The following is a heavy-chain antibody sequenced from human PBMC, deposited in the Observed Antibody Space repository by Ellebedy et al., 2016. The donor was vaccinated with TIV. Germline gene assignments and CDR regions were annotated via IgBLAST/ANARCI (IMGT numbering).Heavy chain of an antibody. CDR1: GGSISSYY. Sequence: SETLSLTCTVSGGSISSYYWSWIRQPPGKGLEWIGYIYYSGSTNYNPSLKSRVTISVDTSKNQFSLKLSSVTAADTAVYYCARDLYLGYSGYHSSGWYGYYYYGMDVWGQGTTVTVSS. CDR2: IYYSGST. D-gene: IGHD6-19*01. J-gene: IGHJ6*02. V-gene: IGHV4-59*01. CDR3: ARDLYLGYSGYHSSGWYGYYYYGMDV.